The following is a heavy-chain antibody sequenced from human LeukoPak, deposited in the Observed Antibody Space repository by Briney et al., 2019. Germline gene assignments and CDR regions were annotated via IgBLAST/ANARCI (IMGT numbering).Heavy chain of an antibody. J-gene: IGHJ5*02. CDR1: GDSIDSGGYY. CDR3: ARELRYNWIQGAASDNWFDP. Sequence: PSQTLSLTCSVSGDSIDSGGYYWSWIRQRPGRGLEWIGYISYSESTYYNPSLRSRLTISLDTSENQFSLKLSSVTAADTAVYYCARELRYNWIQGAASDNWFDPWGQGTLVTVSS. D-gene: IGHD1-20*01. CDR2: ISYSEST. V-gene: IGHV4-31*03.